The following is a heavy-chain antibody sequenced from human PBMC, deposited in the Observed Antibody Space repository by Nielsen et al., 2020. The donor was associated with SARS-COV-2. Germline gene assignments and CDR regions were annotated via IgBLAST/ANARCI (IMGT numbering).Heavy chain of an antibody. D-gene: IGHD2-2*01. CDR1: GGSLSSRNYY. CDR3: ARGDITVVPAAMFRGDDAFDI. Sequence: GSLRLSCTVSGGSLSSRNYYWGWIRQPPGKGLEWIGTIYYSGSVSYNPSLRSRVTISVDTSKKHFSLKLTSVTAADTAVYFCARGDITVVPAAMFRGDDAFDIWGQGTMVRVSS. V-gene: IGHV4-39*02. J-gene: IGHJ3*02. CDR2: IYYSGSV.